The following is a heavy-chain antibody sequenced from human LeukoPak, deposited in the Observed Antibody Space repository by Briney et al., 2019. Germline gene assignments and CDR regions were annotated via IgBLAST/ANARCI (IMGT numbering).Heavy chain of an antibody. D-gene: IGHD2-15*01. V-gene: IGHV3-11*01. CDR3: ASLCGGSCYRGYYFDY. Sequence: GVSLRLSCAASGVTFSDYYMSWIRQAPGKGLEWVSYISSSGSTIYYADSVKGRFTISRDNAKNSLYLQMNSLRAEDTAVYYCASLCGGSCYRGYYFDYWGQGTLVTVSS. CDR2: ISSSGSTI. CDR1: GVTFSDYY. J-gene: IGHJ4*02.